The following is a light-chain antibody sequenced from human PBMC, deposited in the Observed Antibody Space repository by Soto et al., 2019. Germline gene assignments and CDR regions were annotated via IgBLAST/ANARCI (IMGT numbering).Light chain of an antibody. Sequence: EIVMTQSPATLSVSPGEGATLSCRASQSVSTNLAWYQHTPGQAPRLLIYGASNRATGIPARFSGSGSGTDFTLTISSLEPEDFAIYYCQQRSNWPPITFGQGTRLEIK. V-gene: IGKV3-11*01. CDR2: GAS. J-gene: IGKJ5*01. CDR3: QQRSNWPPIT. CDR1: QSVSTN.